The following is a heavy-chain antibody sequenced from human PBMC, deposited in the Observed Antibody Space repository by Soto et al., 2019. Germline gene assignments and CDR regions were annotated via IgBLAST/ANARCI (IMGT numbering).Heavy chain of an antibody. CDR3: ARDGAYYDFRSGYYLVGAFDI. CDR1: SGSISSSNW. CDR2: IYHSGST. J-gene: IGHJ3*02. D-gene: IGHD3-3*01. V-gene: IGHV4-4*02. Sequence: QVQLQESGPGLVKPSGTLSLTCAVSSGSISSSNWWSWVRQPPGKGLEWIGEIYHSGSTNYNPSLKSRVTISVDKSKNQFSLKLSSVTAAETALYYCARDGAYYDFRSGYYLVGAFDIWGQGTMVTVSS.